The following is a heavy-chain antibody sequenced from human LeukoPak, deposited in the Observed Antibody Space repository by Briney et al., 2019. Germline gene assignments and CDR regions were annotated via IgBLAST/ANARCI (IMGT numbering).Heavy chain of an antibody. Sequence: GGSLRLSCAASGFTFDDYGMSWVRQAPGKGLEWVSSIQWNDDSTGYADSVKGRFTISRDNAKNSLYLQMNSLTAEDTAVHYCVRAYHPGGWFDPWGQGTLVTVSS. CDR3: VRAYHPGGWFDP. CDR1: GFTFDDYG. D-gene: IGHD2-21*01. CDR2: IQWNDDST. V-gene: IGHV3-20*04. J-gene: IGHJ5*02.